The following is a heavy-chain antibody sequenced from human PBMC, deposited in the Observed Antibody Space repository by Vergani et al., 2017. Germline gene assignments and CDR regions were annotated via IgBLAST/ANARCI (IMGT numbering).Heavy chain of an antibody. CDR3: ARDRRYCDGYNPIGY. CDR1: GFTFSSYW. CDR2: IKQDGSEK. V-gene: IGHV3-7*01. Sequence: EVQLVESGGGLVKPGGSLRLSCAASGFTFSSYWMSWVRQAPGKGLEWVANIKQDGSEKYYVDSVKGRFTISRDNAKNSLYLQMNSLRAEDTAVYYCARDRRYCDGYNPIGYWGQGTLVTVSS. D-gene: IGHD5-24*01. J-gene: IGHJ4*02.